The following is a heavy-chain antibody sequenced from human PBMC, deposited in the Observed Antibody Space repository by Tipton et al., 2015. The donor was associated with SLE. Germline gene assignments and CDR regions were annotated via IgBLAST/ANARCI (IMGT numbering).Heavy chain of an antibody. CDR2: ISYSGST. CDR3: ARGWIDAAGY. D-gene: IGHD2-2*03. Sequence: TLSLTCTVSGGSISGSYYWSWIRQPPGKGLEWIGYISYSGSTKYNPSLKSRVSMSLDTSKNQFSLKLSSVTAADTAVYYCARGWIDAAGYWGQGTLVTVSS. J-gene: IGHJ4*02. CDR1: GGSISGSYY. V-gene: IGHV4-61*01.